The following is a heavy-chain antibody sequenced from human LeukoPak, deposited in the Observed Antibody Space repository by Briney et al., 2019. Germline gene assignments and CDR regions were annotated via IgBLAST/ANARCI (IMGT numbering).Heavy chain of an antibody. J-gene: IGHJ4*02. CDR1: GGSFSGYY. V-gene: IGHV4-34*01. Sequence: SETLSVTCAVYGGSFSGYYWSWIRQPPGKGLEWIGEINHSGSTNYNPSLKSRVTISVDTSKNQFSLKLSSVTAADTAVYYCAAVVPAAMYRGQGTLVTVSS. CDR2: INHSGST. CDR3: AAVVPAAMY. D-gene: IGHD2-2*01.